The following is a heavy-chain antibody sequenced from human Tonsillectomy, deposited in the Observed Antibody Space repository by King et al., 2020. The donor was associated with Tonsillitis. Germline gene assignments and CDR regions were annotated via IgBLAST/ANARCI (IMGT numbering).Heavy chain of an antibody. CDR3: ARMDYYDSRGYSGVFFDY. CDR2: IHYSGST. D-gene: IGHD3-22*01. CDR1: GGSIRSSSYY. J-gene: IGHJ4*02. Sequence: QMQESGPGLVKPSETLSLTCTVSGGSIRSSSYYWGWIRQPPAKGLEWIGIIHYSGSTYYNPSLKSRVNTSVDTSKNQFSLNLSSETAADTAIYYCARMDYYDSRGYSGVFFDYWGQGTLVTVSS. V-gene: IGHV4-39*01.